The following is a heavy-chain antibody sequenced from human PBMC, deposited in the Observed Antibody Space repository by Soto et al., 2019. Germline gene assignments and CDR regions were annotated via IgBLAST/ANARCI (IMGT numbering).Heavy chain of an antibody. CDR2: MYYSATT. V-gene: IGHV4-59*12. J-gene: IGHJ5*02. Sequence: SETLSLTCTVSGASINTYYWTWVRQPPGKGLEWIGYMYYSATTSYNPSLKSRVTISVDTSKNQFSLKLSSVTAADTAVYYCARAEFRIWFDPWGQGTLVTVSS. CDR1: GASINTYY. CDR3: ARAEFRIWFDP. D-gene: IGHD3-10*01.